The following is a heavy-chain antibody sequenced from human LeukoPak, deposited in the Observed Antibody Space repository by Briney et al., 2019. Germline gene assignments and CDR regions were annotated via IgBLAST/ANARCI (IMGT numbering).Heavy chain of an antibody. V-gene: IGHV4-59*01. J-gene: IGHJ5*02. D-gene: IGHD2-15*01. Sequence: SETVSLTCTVSGGSISSYYWSWIRQPPGKGLEWIGYIYYSGSTNYNPSLKSRVTISVDTSKNQFSLKLSSVTAADTAVYYCARSGGYCSGGSCYTHNWFDPWGQATMATVSS. CDR3: ARSGGYCSGGSCYTHNWFDP. CDR1: GGSISSYY. CDR2: IYYSGST.